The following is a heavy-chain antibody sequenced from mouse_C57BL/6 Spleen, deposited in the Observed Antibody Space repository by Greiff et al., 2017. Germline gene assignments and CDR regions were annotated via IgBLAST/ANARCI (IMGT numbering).Heavy chain of an antibody. V-gene: IGHV1-54*01. CDR3: ARSGDYDENYYARDY. J-gene: IGHJ4*01. CDR1: GYAFTNYL. Sequence: QVHVKQSGAELVRPGTSVKVSCKASGYAFTNYLIGWVKQRPGQGLEWIGVINPGSGGTNYNEKFKGKATLTADKSSSTAYMQLSSLTSEDSAVYFCARSGDYDENYYARDYWGKGTSVTVSS. CDR2: INPGSGGT. D-gene: IGHD2-4*01.